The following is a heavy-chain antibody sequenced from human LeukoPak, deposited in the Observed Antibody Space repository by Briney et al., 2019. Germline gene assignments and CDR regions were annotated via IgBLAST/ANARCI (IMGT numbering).Heavy chain of an antibody. CDR2: TSDDESKK. CDR1: GFTFSRYA. Sequence: GGSLGLSCAASGFTFSRYAMHWVRQAPGKGLEWVAVTSDDESKKYYADSVKGRFTISRDNSKNTLYLQMNSLRAEDTAMYYCARASITGTMYYYYGMDVWGQGTTVTVSS. V-gene: IGHV3-30-3*01. CDR3: ARASITGTMYYYYGMDV. D-gene: IGHD1-7*01. J-gene: IGHJ6*02.